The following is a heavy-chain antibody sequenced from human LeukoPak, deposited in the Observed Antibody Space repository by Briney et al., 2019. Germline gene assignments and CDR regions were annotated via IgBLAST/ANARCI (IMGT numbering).Heavy chain of an antibody. CDR2: IYYSGST. Sequence: SETLSLTCTVSGGSISSYYWSWIRQPPGKGLEWMGYIYYSGSTHYNPSLKSRVIISVDASKNQFSLKLSSVTAADTAVYYCARAPVAATYWFDPWGQGTLVTVSS. D-gene: IGHD2-15*01. CDR1: GGSISSYY. V-gene: IGHV4-59*01. J-gene: IGHJ5*02. CDR3: ARAPVAATYWFDP.